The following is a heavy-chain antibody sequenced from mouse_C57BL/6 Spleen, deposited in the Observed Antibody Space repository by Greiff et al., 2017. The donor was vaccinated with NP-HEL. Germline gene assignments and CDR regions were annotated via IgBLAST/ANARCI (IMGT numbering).Heavy chain of an antibody. D-gene: IGHD1-1*01. CDR2: ISYDGSN. V-gene: IGHV3-6*01. CDR1: GYSITSGYY. Sequence: EVKLQESGPGLVKPSQSLSLTCSVTGYSITSGYYWNWIRQFPGNKLEWMGYISYDGSNNYNPSLKNRISITRDTSKKQFFLKLNSVTTEDTATYYCARGGRGSSFYFDYWGQGTTLTVSS. CDR3: ARGGRGSSFYFDY. J-gene: IGHJ2*01.